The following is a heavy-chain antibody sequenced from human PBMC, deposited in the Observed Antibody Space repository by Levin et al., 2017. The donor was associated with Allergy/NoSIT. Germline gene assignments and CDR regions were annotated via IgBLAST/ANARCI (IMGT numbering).Heavy chain of an antibody. V-gene: IGHV3-7*01. CDR2: IKQDGSEK. Sequence: TGGSLRLSCAASGFTFSSYWMSWVRQAPGKGLEWVANIKQDGSEKYYVDSVKGRFTISRDNAKNSLYLQMNSLRAEDTAVYYCARLIRSDLGYDFWSGYSLRYYYYYMDVWGKGTTVTVSS. CDR1: GFTFSSYW. CDR3: ARLIRSDLGYDFWSGYSLRYYYYYMDV. D-gene: IGHD3-3*01. J-gene: IGHJ6*03.